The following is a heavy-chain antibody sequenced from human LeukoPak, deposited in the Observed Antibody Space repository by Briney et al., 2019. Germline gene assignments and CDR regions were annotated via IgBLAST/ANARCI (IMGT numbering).Heavy chain of an antibody. CDR1: GFTFSSYS. CDR3: ARDGQSTYYYDSSSSDY. CDR2: ITSSSSYI. V-gene: IGHV3-21*01. Sequence: GGSLRLSCAASGFTFSSYSMNWVRQAPGKGLEWVSSITSSSSYIYYADSVKGRFTISRDNAKNSLYLQMNSLRAEDTAVYYCARDGQSTYYYDSSSSDYWGQGTLVTVSS. D-gene: IGHD3-22*01. J-gene: IGHJ4*02.